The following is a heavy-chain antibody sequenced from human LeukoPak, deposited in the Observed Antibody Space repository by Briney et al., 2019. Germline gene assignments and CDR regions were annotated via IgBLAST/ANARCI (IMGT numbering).Heavy chain of an antibody. CDR1: GGSFSGYY. CDR2: IYTSGIT. D-gene: IGHD2-15*01. V-gene: IGHV4-4*07. J-gene: IGHJ4*02. Sequence: SSETLSLTCAVYGGSFSGYYWSWIRQPAGKGLEWIGRIYTSGITHYNPSLKSRITISIDTSKNQFSLRLTSVTAADTAVYYCARESTGAGGSFLYWVDYWGQGTLVTVSS. CDR3: ARESTGAGGSFLYWVDY.